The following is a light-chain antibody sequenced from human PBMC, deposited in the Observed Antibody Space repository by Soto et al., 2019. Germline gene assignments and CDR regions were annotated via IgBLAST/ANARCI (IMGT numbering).Light chain of an antibody. Sequence: QSALTQPPSASGSPGQSVTISCTGTKNDIGVYDFVSWYQHHPGKAPRLIIYEVVQRPSGVPDRFSGSKSGNTASLTVSGLPAADEADYFCKSYAGSNTYVFRSGTKLTVL. CDR2: EVV. V-gene: IGLV2-8*01. CDR1: KNDIGVYDF. CDR3: KSYAGSNTYV. J-gene: IGLJ1*01.